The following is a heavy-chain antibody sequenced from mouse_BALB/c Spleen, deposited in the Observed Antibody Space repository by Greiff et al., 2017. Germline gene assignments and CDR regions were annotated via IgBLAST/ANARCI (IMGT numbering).Heavy chain of an antibody. CDR2: ISYDGSN. Sequence: VQLKESGPGLVKPSQSLSLTCSVTGYSITSGYYWNWIRQFPGNKLEWMGYISYDGSNNYNPSLKNRISITRDTSKNQFFLKLNSVTTEDTATYYCARDPHYYGSRFAYWGQGTLVTVSA. CDR3: ARDPHYYGSRFAY. V-gene: IGHV3-6*02. J-gene: IGHJ3*01. D-gene: IGHD1-1*01. CDR1: GYSITSGYY.